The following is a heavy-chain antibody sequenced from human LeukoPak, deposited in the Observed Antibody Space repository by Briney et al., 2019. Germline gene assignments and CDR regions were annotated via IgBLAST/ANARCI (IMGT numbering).Heavy chain of an antibody. CDR1: DGSVSSSSYS. Sequence: SETLSLTCTVSDGSVSSSSYSWDWIRQPPGKGLEWIGTFYHGGNTYYDPSLKTRVTISVDTSKNHFSLTMSSVTAADTAIYYCARRIRGYSSGYIDYWGRGILVTVSS. V-gene: IGHV4-39*02. CDR3: ARRIRGYSSGYIDY. J-gene: IGHJ4*02. CDR2: FYHGGNT. D-gene: IGHD5-18*01.